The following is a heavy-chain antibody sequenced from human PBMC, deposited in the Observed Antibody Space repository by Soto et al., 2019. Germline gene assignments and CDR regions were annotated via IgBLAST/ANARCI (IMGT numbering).Heavy chain of an antibody. V-gene: IGHV3-30*18. D-gene: IGHD6-13*01. CDR2: ISYDGSNK. CDR3: SKDRSSSWYYYYYVMDF. J-gene: IGHJ6*02. CDR1: GFTFSSYG. Sequence: GGSLRLSCAASGFTFSSYGMHWVRQAPGKGLEWVAVISYDGSNKYYADSVKGRFTISRDNSKNTLYLQMNSLRAEDTAVYYCSKDRSSSWYYYYYVMDFWGQGTTVIVSS.